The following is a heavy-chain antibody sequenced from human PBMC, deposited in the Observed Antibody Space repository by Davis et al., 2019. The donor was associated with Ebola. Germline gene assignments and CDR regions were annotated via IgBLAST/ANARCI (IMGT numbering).Heavy chain of an antibody. CDR1: GFTFSDYY. V-gene: IGHV3-11*01. Sequence: GESLKISCAASGFTFSDYYMSWIRQAPGKGLEWVSYISSSGRTIYYADSVKGRFTISRDNSKNTLYLQMNSLRAEDTAVYYCAKEGYYYDSSGYYRDAFDIWGQGTMVTVSS. J-gene: IGHJ3*02. CDR3: AKEGYYYDSSGYYRDAFDI. D-gene: IGHD3-22*01. CDR2: ISSSGRTI.